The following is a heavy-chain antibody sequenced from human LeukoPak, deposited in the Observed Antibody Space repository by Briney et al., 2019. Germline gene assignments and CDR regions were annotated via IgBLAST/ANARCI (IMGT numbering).Heavy chain of an antibody. CDR3: ARVGVVPAAPDAFDI. V-gene: IGHV1-18*01. CDR1: GYTFTSYG. CDR2: ISAYNGNT. J-gene: IGHJ3*02. D-gene: IGHD2-2*01. Sequence: GASVKVSCKASGYTFTSYGISWVRQAPGQGLEWMGWISAYNGNTNYAQKLQGRATMTTDTSTSTAYMELRSLRSDDTAVYYCARVGVVPAAPDAFDIWGQGTMVTVSS.